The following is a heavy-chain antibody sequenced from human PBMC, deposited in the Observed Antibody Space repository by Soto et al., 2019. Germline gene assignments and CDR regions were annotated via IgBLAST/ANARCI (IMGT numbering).Heavy chain of an antibody. V-gene: IGHV3-48*01. Sequence: EVQLVESGGVLVQPGGSLRLSCAASGFTFSTYNMNWVRQAPGKGLEWISFLTGSGFTKYYADSVKGRFSISRDNARNSLYLQMDSLRAEDTAVYFCVREWDFYYDYWGQGTLVIVSS. CDR3: VREWDFYYDY. CDR1: GFTFSTYN. D-gene: IGHD1-26*01. CDR2: LTGSGFTK. J-gene: IGHJ4*02.